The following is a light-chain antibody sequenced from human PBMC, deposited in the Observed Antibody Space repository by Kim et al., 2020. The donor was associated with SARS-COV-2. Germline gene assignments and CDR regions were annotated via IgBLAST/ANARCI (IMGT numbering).Light chain of an antibody. Sequence: SYELTQPLSVSVALGQTARITCGGNNIGSKNVHWYQQKPGQAPVLVIHGDSNRPSGIPERFSGSNSGNTATLTISRAQAGDEADYYCQVWDSSTAHYVFGTGTKVTVL. V-gene: IGLV3-9*01. CDR1: NIGSKN. CDR2: GDS. J-gene: IGLJ1*01. CDR3: QVWDSSTAHYV.